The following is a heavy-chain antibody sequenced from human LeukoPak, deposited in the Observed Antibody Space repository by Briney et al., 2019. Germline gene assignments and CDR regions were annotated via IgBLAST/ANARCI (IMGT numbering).Heavy chain of an antibody. CDR2: ISSGSRTI. Sequence: PGGSLRLSCAASGFTFSSYSMNWVRQAPGKGLEWISYISSGSRTIYYADSVKGRFTISRDNAKNSLHLQMNSLRAEDTAAYYCARDAVGIYRIIDDWGQGTLVTVSS. CDR3: ARDAVGIYRIIDD. V-gene: IGHV3-48*04. CDR1: GFTFSSYS. D-gene: IGHD6-13*01. J-gene: IGHJ4*02.